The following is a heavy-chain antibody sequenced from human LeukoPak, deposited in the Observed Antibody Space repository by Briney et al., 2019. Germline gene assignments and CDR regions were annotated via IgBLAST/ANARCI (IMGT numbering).Heavy chain of an antibody. D-gene: IGHD1-1*01. Sequence: SETLSLTCTVSGGSISSYYWSWIRQPPGKGLEWIGYISYSGSTNFNPSLKSRVTISVDTSKNQFSLKLSSVTAADTAVYYCAREGTAGTNLNWFDPWGQGTPVTVSS. CDR2: ISYSGST. CDR1: GGSISSYY. CDR3: AREGTAGTNLNWFDP. J-gene: IGHJ5*02. V-gene: IGHV4-59*01.